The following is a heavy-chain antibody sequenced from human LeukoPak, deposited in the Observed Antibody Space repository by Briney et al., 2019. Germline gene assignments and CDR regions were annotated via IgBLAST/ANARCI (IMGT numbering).Heavy chain of an antibody. V-gene: IGHV1-46*01. CDR2: INPSGGST. D-gene: IGHD5-18*01. CDR1: GYTFTSYY. Sequence: ASVKVSCKASGYTFTSYYMHWVRQAPGQGLEWMGIINPSGGSTSYAQKFQGRVTMTRDTSTSTVYMELSSLRSEDTAVYYCARDIDSYGYARKLRGGPGFDYWGQGTLVTVSS. J-gene: IGHJ4*02. CDR3: ARDIDSYGYARKLRGGPGFDY.